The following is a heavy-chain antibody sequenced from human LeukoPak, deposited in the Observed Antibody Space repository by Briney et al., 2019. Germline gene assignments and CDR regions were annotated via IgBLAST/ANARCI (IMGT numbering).Heavy chain of an antibody. CDR1: GGSISSAGYS. CDR3: ARGVGGSGYTGAFDI. D-gene: IGHD3-22*01. J-gene: IGHJ3*02. Sequence: SQTLSLTCAVSGGSISSAGYSRRWTRQPPGKRLERLVYLYHSESTYYNLSLNSRVTISVDRYKNQFSLKLSSVTAADTAVYYCARGVGGSGYTGAFDIWGQGTMVTVSS. V-gene: IGHV4-30-2*01. CDR2: LYHSEST.